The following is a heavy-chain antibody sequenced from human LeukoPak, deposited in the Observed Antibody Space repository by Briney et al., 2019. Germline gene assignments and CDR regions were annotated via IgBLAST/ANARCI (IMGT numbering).Heavy chain of an antibody. CDR2: INPNSGST. CDR1: GYTFTGYY. CDR3: ARDYSGSSEIDY. D-gene: IGHD1-26*01. J-gene: IGHJ4*02. V-gene: IGHV1-2*02. Sequence: ASVKVSCQASGYTFTGYYMHWVRQAPGQELEWMGWINPNSGSTNYAQKLQGRVTMTRDTSISTAYMELRSLRSDDTAVYYCARDYSGSSEIDYWGQGTLVTVSS.